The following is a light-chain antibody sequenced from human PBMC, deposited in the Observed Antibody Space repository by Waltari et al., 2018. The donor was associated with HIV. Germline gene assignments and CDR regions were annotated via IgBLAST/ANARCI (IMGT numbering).Light chain of an antibody. V-gene: IGLV2-8*01. CDR2: EVS. CDR1: SSDLGVYNS. J-gene: IGLJ2*01. CDR3: SFYGSSNIFV. Sequence: QSALTQPPSASGSPGQSVTISCTGASSDLGVYNSVSWYQQRPGKAPKVIISEVSKPAFGVPKRFSGSTAWNTAFLTVSGVQAYGEAEYFFSFYGSSNIFVFGGGTKLTVL.